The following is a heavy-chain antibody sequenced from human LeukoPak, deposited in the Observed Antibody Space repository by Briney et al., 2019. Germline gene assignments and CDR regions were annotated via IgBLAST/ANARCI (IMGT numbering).Heavy chain of an antibody. CDR2: INHSGGT. CDR3: ARGVRRIQLWPTGAYYFDY. CDR1: GGSFSGYY. J-gene: IGHJ4*02. V-gene: IGHV4-34*01. D-gene: IGHD5-18*01. Sequence: SETLSLTCAVYGGSFSGYYWSWIRQPPGKGLEWIGEINHSGGTNYNPSLKSRVTISVDTSKNQFSLKLSSVTAADTAVYYCARGVRRIQLWPTGAYYFDYWGQGTLVTVSS.